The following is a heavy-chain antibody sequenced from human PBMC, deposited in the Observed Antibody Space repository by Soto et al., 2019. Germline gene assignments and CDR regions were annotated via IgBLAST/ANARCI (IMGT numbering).Heavy chain of an antibody. CDR3: ARHGQSISPGSNYYGMDV. CDR2: IYPGDSDT. J-gene: IGHJ6*02. D-gene: IGHD3-3*02. V-gene: IGHV5-51*01. Sequence: GESLKISCKGSGYSSTSYWIGWVRQMPGKGLEWMGIIYPGDSDTRYSPSFQGQVTISVEKSISTAYLQWSSLKASDTAMYYCARHGQSISPGSNYYGMDVWGQGTTVTVSS. CDR1: GYSSTSYW.